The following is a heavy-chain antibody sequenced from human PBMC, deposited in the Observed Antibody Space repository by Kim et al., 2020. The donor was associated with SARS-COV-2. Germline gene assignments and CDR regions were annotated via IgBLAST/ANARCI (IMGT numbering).Heavy chain of an antibody. V-gene: IGHV4-39*01. CDR2: IYYSGST. CDR1: GGSISSSSYY. Sequence: SETLSLTCTVSGGSISSSSYYWGWIRQPPGKGLEWIGSIYYSGSTYYNPSLKSRVTISVDTSKNQFSLKLSAVTAADTAVYYCARGGYCSGGSCPPDWFDPWGQGTLVTVSS. J-gene: IGHJ5*02. CDR3: ARGGYCSGGSCPPDWFDP. D-gene: IGHD2-15*01.